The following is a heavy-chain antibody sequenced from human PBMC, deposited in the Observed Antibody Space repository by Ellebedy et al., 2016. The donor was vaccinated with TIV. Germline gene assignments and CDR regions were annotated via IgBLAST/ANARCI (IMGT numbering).Heavy chain of an antibody. V-gene: IGHV1-24*01. CDR1: GDTLTELS. CDR3: ATAYGDYVHDAFGI. CDR2: FDPEDGET. J-gene: IGHJ3*02. D-gene: IGHD4-17*01. Sequence: AASVKVSCKVSGDTLTELSMHWVRQAPGKGLEWMGGFDPEDGETIYAQKFQGRVTMTEDTSTDTAYMELSSLRSEDTAVYYCATAYGDYVHDAFGIWGQGTMVTVSS.